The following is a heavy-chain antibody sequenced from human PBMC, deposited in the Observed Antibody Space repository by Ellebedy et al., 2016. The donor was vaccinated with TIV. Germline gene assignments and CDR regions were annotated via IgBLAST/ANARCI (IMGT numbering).Heavy chain of an antibody. V-gene: IGHV1-46*01. J-gene: IGHJ3*01. Sequence: AASVKVSCKASGYSFSNYYMHWVRQAPGQGLEWMGIINPNDDTKYYTQNFQGRVTVNRDTSANTVYMELSSLRSEDTAVYYCARGRGYSFDVCDVWGQGTMVAVS. CDR2: INPNDDTK. CDR3: ARGRGYSFDVCDV. D-gene: IGHD5-18*01. CDR1: GYSFSNYY.